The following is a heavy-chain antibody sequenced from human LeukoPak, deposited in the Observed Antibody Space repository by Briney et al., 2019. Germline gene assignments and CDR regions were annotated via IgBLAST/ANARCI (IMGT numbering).Heavy chain of an antibody. D-gene: IGHD3-16*02. J-gene: IGHJ4*02. V-gene: IGHV1-69*13. CDR2: IIPMFGTA. CDR1: GGAFRDYP. Sequence: SVKVSCEASGGAFRDYPLSWVRQAPGQGLEWMGGIIPMFGTAKYAQNFEGRVKITADESTSTAYMELSSLRSEDTAVYYCARASDYVWGSYPTDYWGQGTLVTVSS. CDR3: ARASDYVWGSYPTDY.